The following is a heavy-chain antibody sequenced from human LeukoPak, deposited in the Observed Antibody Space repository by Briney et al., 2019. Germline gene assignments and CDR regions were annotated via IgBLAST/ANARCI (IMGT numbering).Heavy chain of an antibody. V-gene: IGHV3-23*01. CDR3: AKGSLVVVPAATDY. CDR2: ISGSGTST. Sequence: GGSLRLSCAASGFTFSSYAMSWVRQAPAKGLEWVSGISGSGTSTYYADSVKGRFTISRDNSKNTLYLQMNSLRAEDTAVYYCAKGSLVVVPAATDYWGQGTLVTVSS. J-gene: IGHJ4*02. CDR1: GFTFSSYA. D-gene: IGHD2-2*01.